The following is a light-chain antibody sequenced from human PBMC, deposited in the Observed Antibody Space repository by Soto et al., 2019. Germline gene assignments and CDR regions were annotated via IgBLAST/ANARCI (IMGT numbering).Light chain of an antibody. V-gene: IGLV2-14*01. CDR3: SSYTDSSTLV. CDR2: EVN. Sequence: QSVLTQPASVSGSPGQSITISCTGTSSDVGGYNYVSWYQQRPGKAPKLMIYEVNNRPSGVSNRFSGSKSGDTASLTISGLQAEDEADYYCSSYTDSSTLVFGGGTKVTVL. CDR1: SSDVGGYNY. J-gene: IGLJ3*02.